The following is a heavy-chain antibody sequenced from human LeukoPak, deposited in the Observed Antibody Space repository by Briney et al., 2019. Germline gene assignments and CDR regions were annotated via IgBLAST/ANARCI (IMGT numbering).Heavy chain of an antibody. CDR1: GFTFSSYV. CDR3: AKVTVGASYYSDY. D-gene: IGHD1-26*01. Sequence: GGSLRLSCAASGFTFSSYVMTRVRQAPGKGLEWVSGISDNGGGTYYADSVKGRFTISRDFSKNTLFLQMNSLRAEDTAVYYCAKVTVGASYYSDYWGQGTLVTVSS. V-gene: IGHV3-23*01. CDR2: ISDNGGGT. J-gene: IGHJ4*02.